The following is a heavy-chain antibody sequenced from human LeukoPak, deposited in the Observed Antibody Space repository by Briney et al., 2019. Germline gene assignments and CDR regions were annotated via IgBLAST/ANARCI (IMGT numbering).Heavy chain of an antibody. V-gene: IGHV3-74*01. J-gene: IGHJ4*02. D-gene: IGHD6-19*01. CDR2: INSDGSST. CDR1: GFTFSSYW. Sequence: GGSLRLSCAASGFTFSSYWMHWVRQAPGKGLVWVSRINSDGSSTSYADSVKGRFTTSRDNAKNTLYLQMNSLRAEDTAVYYCAREAVAGTGFDYWGQGTLVTVSS. CDR3: AREAVAGTGFDY.